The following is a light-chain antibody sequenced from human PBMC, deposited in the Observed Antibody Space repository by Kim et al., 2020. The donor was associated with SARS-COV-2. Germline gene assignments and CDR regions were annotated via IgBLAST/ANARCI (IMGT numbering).Light chain of an antibody. CDR3: CSYAGSSTTVL. CDR2: EVS. J-gene: IGLJ2*01. Sequence: QSALTQPASVSGSPGQSITISCSGTNSDVGNYNLVSWYQQHPGKAPKLMIYEVSKRPSGVSNRFSGSRSGNTASLTISGLQAEDEADYYCCSYAGSSTTVLFGGGTKLTVL. CDR1: NSDVGNYNL. V-gene: IGLV2-23*02.